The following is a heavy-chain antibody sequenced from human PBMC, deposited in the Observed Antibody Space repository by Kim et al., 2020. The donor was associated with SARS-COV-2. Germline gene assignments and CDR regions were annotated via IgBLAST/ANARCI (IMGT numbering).Heavy chain of an antibody. Sequence: ASVKVSCKASGYTFTSYAMNWVRQAPGQGLEWMGWINTNTGNPTYAQGFTGRFVFSVDTSVSTAYLQISSLKAEDTAVYYCARAPRVTIFGVVDWFDPWGQGTLVTVSS. V-gene: IGHV7-4-1*02. CDR3: ARAPRVTIFGVVDWFDP. CDR2: INTNTGNP. D-gene: IGHD3-3*01. CDR1: GYTFTSYA. J-gene: IGHJ5*02.